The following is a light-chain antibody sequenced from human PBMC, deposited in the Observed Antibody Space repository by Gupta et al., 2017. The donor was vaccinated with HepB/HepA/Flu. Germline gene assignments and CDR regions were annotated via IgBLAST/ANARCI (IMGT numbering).Light chain of an antibody. Sequence: SSELTQDPAVSVALGQTVRITCQGDSLRSYYASWYQQKPGQAPVLVIYDKNNRPSGIPDRFSGSNSGNTASLTITGAQAEDEADYYCNSRDSSVNQWIFGGGTKLTVL. CDR2: DKN. V-gene: IGLV3-19*01. CDR1: SLRSYY. CDR3: NSRDSSVNQWI. J-gene: IGLJ2*01.